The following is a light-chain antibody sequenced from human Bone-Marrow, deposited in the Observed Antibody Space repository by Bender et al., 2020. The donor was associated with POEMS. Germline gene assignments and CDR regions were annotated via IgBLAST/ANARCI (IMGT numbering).Light chain of an antibody. J-gene: IGLJ3*02. CDR3: NSYTSISTWV. V-gene: IGLV1-44*01. CDR2: TNT. Sequence: QSVLTQPPSASGTPGQRVTISCSGSSSNIGSNAVNWYQQLPGAAPKLLIYTNTQRPSGVPDRFSGSKSGTSASLAISGLQSEDEADYYCNSYTSISTWVFGGGTKLTVL. CDR1: SSNIGSNA.